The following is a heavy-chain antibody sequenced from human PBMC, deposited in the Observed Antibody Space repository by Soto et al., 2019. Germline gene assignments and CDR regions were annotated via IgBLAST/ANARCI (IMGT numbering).Heavy chain of an antibody. J-gene: IGHJ4*02. CDR2: ISAYNGNT. CDR1: GYTFTNYG. CDR3: ARYSASGYYTLGY. D-gene: IGHD3-22*01. Sequence: QVQVVQSGAEVKKPGASVKVSCKASGYTFTNYGISWVRQAPGQGQGLEWMGWISAYNGNTKYAQKFQDRVTMTIDTSTSTAYIELRSLRSDDTAVYYCARYSASGYYTLGYWGQGTLVTVSS. V-gene: IGHV1-18*01.